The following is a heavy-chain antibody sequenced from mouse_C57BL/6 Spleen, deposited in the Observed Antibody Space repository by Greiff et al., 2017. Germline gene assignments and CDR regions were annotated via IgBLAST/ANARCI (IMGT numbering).Heavy chain of an antibody. CDR1: GFTFSSYT. D-gene: IGHD2-2*01. J-gene: IGHJ2*01. CDR2: ISGGGGNT. V-gene: IGHV5-9*01. Sequence: EVKLMESGGGLVKPGGSLKLSCAASGFTFSSYTMSWVRQTPEKRLEWVATISGGGGNTYYPDSVKGRFTISRDNAKNTLYLQMSSLRSEDTALYYCARHLGGYPFDYWGQGTTLTVSS. CDR3: ARHLGGYPFDY.